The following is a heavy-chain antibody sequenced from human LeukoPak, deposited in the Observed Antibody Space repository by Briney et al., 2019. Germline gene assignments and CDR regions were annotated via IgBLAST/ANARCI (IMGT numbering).Heavy chain of an antibody. CDR1: GYSVTSYW. CDR2: IYPGDSGT. J-gene: IGHJ4*02. CDR3: ARHIASSGWYFEY. D-gene: IGHD6-19*01. V-gene: IGHV5-51*01. Sequence: GESLKIFCKGSGYSVTSYWIGWVRQMPGKGLEWLGIIYPGDSGTRYSPSFQCQVTISADKSISTAYLQWSSLKASDTAMFYCARHIASSGWYFEYWGQGTLVTISS.